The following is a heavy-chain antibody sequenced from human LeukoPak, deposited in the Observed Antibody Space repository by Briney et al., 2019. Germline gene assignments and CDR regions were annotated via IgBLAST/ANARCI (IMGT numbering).Heavy chain of an antibody. CDR3: ARGSESSDY. Sequence: KTGGSLRLSCAASGFTFSSYGMNWVRQAPGKGLEWVSFISSSSSYIYYADSVKGRFTISRDNAKNSLYLQMNSLRAEDTAVYYCARGSESSDYWGQGTLVTVSS. CDR2: ISSSSSYI. J-gene: IGHJ4*02. D-gene: IGHD1-26*01. V-gene: IGHV3-21*01. CDR1: GFTFSSYG.